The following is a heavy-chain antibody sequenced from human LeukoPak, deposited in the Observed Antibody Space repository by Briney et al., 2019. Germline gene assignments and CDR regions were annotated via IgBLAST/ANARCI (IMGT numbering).Heavy chain of an antibody. J-gene: IGHJ4*02. CDR1: GGSISSSNW. CDR2: ISYSGST. Sequence: SETLSLTCAVSGGSISSSNWWSWVRQPPGKGLEWIGSISYSGSTYYNPSLKSRVTISVDTSKNQFSLKLSSVTAADTAVYYCARARGWYVTDYWGQGTLVTVS. CDR3: ARARGWYVTDY. V-gene: IGHV4-4*02. D-gene: IGHD6-19*01.